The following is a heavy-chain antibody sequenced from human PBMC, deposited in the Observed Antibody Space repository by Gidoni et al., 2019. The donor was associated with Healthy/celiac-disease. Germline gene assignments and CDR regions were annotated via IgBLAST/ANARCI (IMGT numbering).Heavy chain of an antibody. D-gene: IGHD2-15*01. CDR2: ISGSGGST. J-gene: IGHJ5*02. CDR1: GFTFSSYA. CDR3: AHISPLGYCSGGSCYSLTHNWFDP. Sequence: EVQLFESGGGLVQPGGSLRLSCAASGFTFSSYAMNWVRQAPGKGLEWVSAISGSGGSTYYADSVKGRFTIYRDNSKNTLYLKMNSLRDEDTAVYYWAHISPLGYCSGGSCYSLTHNWFDPWGQGTLVTVSS. V-gene: IGHV3-23*01.